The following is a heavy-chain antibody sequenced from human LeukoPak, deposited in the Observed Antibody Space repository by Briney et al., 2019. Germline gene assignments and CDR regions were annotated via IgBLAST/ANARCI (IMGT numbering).Heavy chain of an antibody. V-gene: IGHV3-23*01. Sequence: GGSLRLSCAASGFTSSSSTMSWVRQAPGKGLEWVSTIGTSNAGAYYADSVKGRFTISRDNPRNTLYLHMTSLRAEDTAIYYCAKHLHLWASFDSWGQGTLVTVSS. CDR1: GFTSSSST. CDR2: IGTSNAGA. J-gene: IGHJ4*02. D-gene: IGHD5-18*01. CDR3: AKHLHLWASFDS.